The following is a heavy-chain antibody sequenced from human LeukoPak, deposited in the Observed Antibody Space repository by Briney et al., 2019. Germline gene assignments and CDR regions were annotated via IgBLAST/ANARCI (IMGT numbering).Heavy chain of an antibody. CDR3: ARDGGYCGDGGCYTDY. D-gene: IGHD2-15*01. CDR2: VSLTGST. Sequence: SETLSLTCAVYGGSFSDYYWAWVRQSPGKGLEWIGQVSLTGSTNNNPSLKSRVRISADTSKNQFSLRLSSVTAADTAVYYCARDGGYCGDGGCYTDYWSQGTLVTVSS. J-gene: IGHJ4*02. V-gene: IGHV4-34*01. CDR1: GGSFSDYY.